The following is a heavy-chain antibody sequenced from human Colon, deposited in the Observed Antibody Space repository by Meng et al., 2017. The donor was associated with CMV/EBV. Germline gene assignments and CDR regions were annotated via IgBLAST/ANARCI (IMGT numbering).Heavy chain of an antibody. D-gene: IGHD1-14*01. V-gene: IGHV3-21*01. CDR1: GFTFSSYN. Sequence: GESLKISCAASGFTFSSYNMNWVRQAPGKGLEWVSSISSGSSDIYYADSVKGRFTISRDNAKASFYLQMTSLRAEDTAVYYCLTETSLKGFDYWGQGSLVTVSS. CDR3: LTETSLKGFDY. J-gene: IGHJ4*02. CDR2: ISSGSSDI.